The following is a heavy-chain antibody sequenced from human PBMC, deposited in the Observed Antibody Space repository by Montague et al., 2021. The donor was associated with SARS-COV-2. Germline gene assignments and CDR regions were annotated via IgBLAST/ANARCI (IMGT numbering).Heavy chain of an antibody. D-gene: IGHD1-26*01. CDR3: ARTSASSDY. J-gene: IGHJ4*02. V-gene: IGHV6-1*01. CDR1: GDSVSSNSPA. Sequence: CAISGDSVSSNSPACNWKRQSSSRRSERLGRTYHRSKWNNDYAVSVKSRITINPDTSKNQISLQLNSVTPEDTAVYYCARTSASSDYWGQGTLVTVSS. CDR2: TYHRSKWNN.